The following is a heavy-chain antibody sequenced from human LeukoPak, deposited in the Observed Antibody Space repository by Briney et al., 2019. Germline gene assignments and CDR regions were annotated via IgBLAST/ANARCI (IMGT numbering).Heavy chain of an antibody. CDR1: GFTFSSYS. Sequence: GGSLRLSCAASGFTFSSYSMNWVRQAPGKGLEWVSSISSSSSYIYYADSVKGRFTISRDNAKNSLYLQMNSLRAEDTAVYYCARAFGPGYFDYWGQGTLVTVSS. CDR3: ARAFGPGYFDY. V-gene: IGHV3-21*01. CDR2: ISSSSSYI. D-gene: IGHD3-10*01. J-gene: IGHJ4*02.